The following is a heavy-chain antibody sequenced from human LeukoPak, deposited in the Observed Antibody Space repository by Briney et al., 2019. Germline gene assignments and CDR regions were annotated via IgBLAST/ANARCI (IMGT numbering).Heavy chain of an antibody. V-gene: IGHV4-39*07. CDR3: ARGGIEYSYGRTHYFDY. CDR1: GGSISSSSYY. D-gene: IGHD5-18*01. Sequence: SETLSLTCTVSGGSISSSSYYWGWIRQPPGKGLEWIGSIYHSGSTNYNPSLKSRVTISVDKSKNQFSLKLSSVTAADTAVYYCARGGIEYSYGRTHYFDYWGQGTLVTVSS. CDR2: IYHSGST. J-gene: IGHJ4*02.